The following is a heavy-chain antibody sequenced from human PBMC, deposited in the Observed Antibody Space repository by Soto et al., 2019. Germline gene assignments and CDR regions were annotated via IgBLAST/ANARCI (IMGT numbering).Heavy chain of an antibody. CDR3: ARGSWDDVSGHYYIDV. V-gene: IGHV6-1*02. CDR1: GDSVSRDSAA. D-gene: IGHD5-12*01. CDR2: IYYRSKWLN. Sequence: QVQLQQSGPGLVKPSQSLSLTCAISGDSVSRDSAAWNWIRQTPSRGLEWLGRIYYRSKWLNTYEVSVNSRITISLDTSKNQFSLQLTCATPEDTAVYYCARGSWDDVSGHYYIDVWDEVTTVTVSS. J-gene: IGHJ6*03.